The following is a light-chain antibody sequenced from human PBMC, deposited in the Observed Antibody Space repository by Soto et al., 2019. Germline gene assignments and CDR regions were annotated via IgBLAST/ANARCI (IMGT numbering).Light chain of an antibody. CDR2: KAS. CDR1: QTISSW. CDR3: QQYNSYSEA. V-gene: IGKV1-5*03. J-gene: IGKJ1*01. Sequence: DIQMTQSPSTLSGSVGDRVTITCRASQTISSWLAWSQQKPGKAPKLLIYKASTLKSGVPSRFSGGGSGTEFSLTISSLQPDDFATYYGQQYNSYSEAVGQGSKVELK.